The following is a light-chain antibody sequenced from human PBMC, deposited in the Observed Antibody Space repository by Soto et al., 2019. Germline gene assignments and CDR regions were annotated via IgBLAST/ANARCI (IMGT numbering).Light chain of an antibody. Sequence: DIQMTQSPSSLSASVGDRVTITCRASQGISNYLAWYQQKPGKVPKLLIYAASTLQSGVPSRFSGSGSGTDFTLTISSQQPEDVATYYCQKYNSAPQTFGQGTKVDI. V-gene: IGKV1-27*01. CDR3: QKYNSAPQT. J-gene: IGKJ1*01. CDR2: AAS. CDR1: QGISNY.